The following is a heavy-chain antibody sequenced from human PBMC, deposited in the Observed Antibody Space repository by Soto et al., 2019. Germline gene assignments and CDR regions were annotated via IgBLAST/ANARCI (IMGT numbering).Heavy chain of an antibody. CDR2: IIPIFGTA. CDR3: ARSTYSSSWPRDYYYYYGMDV. J-gene: IGHJ6*02. Sequence: QVQLVQSGAEVKKPGSSVKVSCKASGGTFSSYAISWVRQAPGQGLEWMGGIIPIFGTANYAQKFQGRVTITADESTSTAYMELSSLRSEDTAVYYCARSTYSSSWPRDYYYYYGMDVWGQGTTVTVSS. CDR1: GGTFSSYA. D-gene: IGHD6-13*01. V-gene: IGHV1-69*01.